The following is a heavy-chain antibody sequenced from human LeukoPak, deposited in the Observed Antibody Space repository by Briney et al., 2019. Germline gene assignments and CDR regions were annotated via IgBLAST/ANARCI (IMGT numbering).Heavy chain of an antibody. D-gene: IGHD2-2*01. V-gene: IGHV1-3*01. CDR3: ARGYCSSTSCYYPYNWFDP. J-gene: IGHJ5*02. CDR2: INAGNGNT. Sequence: GASVKVSCKASGYTFTSYAMHWVRQAPGQRLEWMGWINAGNGNTKYSQKFQGRVTITRDTSASTAYMELSSLRSEDTAVYYCARGYCSSTSCYYPYNWFDPWGQGTLVTVSS. CDR1: GYTFTSYA.